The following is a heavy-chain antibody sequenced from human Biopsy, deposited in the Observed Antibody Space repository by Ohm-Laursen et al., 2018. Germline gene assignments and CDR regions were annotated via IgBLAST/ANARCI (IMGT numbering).Heavy chain of an antibody. D-gene: IGHD3/OR15-3a*01. CDR1: ESSFSDYH. Sequence: SLRLSCSAAESSFSDYHMAWIRQTPGKGLEWVSNISPSGSDVKSADFVRGRFSLSRDNAKKSLYLQMSSLRAEDTAIYYCARNLRLAITMNSGETTHSLHFAMDVWGQGASVIVSS. J-gene: IGHJ6*02. CDR2: ISPSGSDV. CDR3: ARNLRLAITMNSGETTHSLHFAMDV. V-gene: IGHV3-11*01.